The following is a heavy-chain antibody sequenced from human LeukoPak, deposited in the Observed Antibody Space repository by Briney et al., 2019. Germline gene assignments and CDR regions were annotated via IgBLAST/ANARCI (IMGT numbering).Heavy chain of an antibody. CDR2: INHSGST. Sequence: KPSETLSLTCAVYGGSFSGYYWSWIRQPPGKGLEWIGEINHSGSTNYNPSLKSRVTISVDTSKNQFSLKLSSVTAADTAVYYCARETGKNWFDPWGQGTLVTVSS. CDR3: ARETGKNWFDP. CDR1: GGSFSGYY. J-gene: IGHJ5*02. V-gene: IGHV4-34*01. D-gene: IGHD1-14*01.